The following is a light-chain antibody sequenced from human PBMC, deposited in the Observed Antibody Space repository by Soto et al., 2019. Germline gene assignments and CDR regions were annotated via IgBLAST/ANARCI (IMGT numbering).Light chain of an antibody. CDR2: WAS. CDR3: QQYSNIPPT. CDR1: QSVFFNSNNKNY. V-gene: IGKV4-1*01. Sequence: DIVMTQSPDSLAVSLGERATINCKSSQSVFFNSNNKNYLAWYQQKPGQPPKLLIYWASTRESGVTDRFSGSGSGTDFTLTISSLQAEDVAVYYCQQYSNIPPTCGQGTKVEI. J-gene: IGKJ1*01.